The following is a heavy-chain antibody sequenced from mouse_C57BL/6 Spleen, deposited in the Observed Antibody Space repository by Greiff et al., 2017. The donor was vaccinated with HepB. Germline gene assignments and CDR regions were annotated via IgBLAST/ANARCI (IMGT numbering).Heavy chain of an antibody. J-gene: IGHJ4*01. V-gene: IGHV5-17*01. Sequence: EVQRVESGGGLVKPGGSLKLSCAASGFTFSDYGMHWVRQAPEKGLEWVAYISSGSSTIYYADTVKGRFTISRDNAKNTLFLQMTSLRSEDTAMYYCARGYYGPYYAMDYWGQGTSVTVSS. D-gene: IGHD1-1*02. CDR3: ARGYYGPYYAMDY. CDR1: GFTFSDYG. CDR2: ISSGSSTI.